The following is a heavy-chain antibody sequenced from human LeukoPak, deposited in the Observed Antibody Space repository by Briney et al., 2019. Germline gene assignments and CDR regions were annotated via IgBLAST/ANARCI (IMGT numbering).Heavy chain of an antibody. CDR2: ISAYNGNT. V-gene: IGHV1-18*01. J-gene: IGHJ4*02. D-gene: IGHD3-22*01. CDR3: ARVPYYYDSSGYAGGY. Sequence: GASVKVSCKASGYTFTSYGISWVRQAPGHGLEWMGWISAYNGNTNYAQKLQGRVTMTTDTSTSTAYMELRSLRPDDTAVYYCARVPYYYDSSGYAGGYWGQGTLVTVSS. CDR1: GYTFTSYG.